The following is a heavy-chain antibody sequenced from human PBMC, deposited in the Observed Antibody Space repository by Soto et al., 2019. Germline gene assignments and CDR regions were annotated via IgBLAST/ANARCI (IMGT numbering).Heavy chain of an antibody. CDR3: ALVRPNYFGSGGGYYKSGGDH. J-gene: IGHJ5*02. D-gene: IGHD3-10*01. CDR2: ISGSGGST. CDR1: GFTFSSYA. V-gene: IGHV3-23*01. Sequence: PGGSLRLSCAASGFTFSSYAMSWVRQAPGKGLEWVSAISGSGGSTYYADSVKGRFTISRDNSKNTLFLQMNSLRVEDTAVYYCALVRPNYFGSGGGYYKSGGDHWGQGILVTVSS.